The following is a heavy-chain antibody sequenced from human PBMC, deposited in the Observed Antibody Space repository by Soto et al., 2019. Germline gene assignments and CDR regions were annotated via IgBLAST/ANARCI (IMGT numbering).Heavy chain of an antibody. CDR2: INAGNGNT. CDR1: GYTFTSYA. V-gene: IGHV1-3*01. CDR3: ARNPRSSPERDNWFDP. J-gene: IGHJ5*02. D-gene: IGHD6-13*01. Sequence: GASVKVSCKASGYTFTSYAMHWVRQAPGQRLEWMGWINAGNGNTKYSQKFQGRVTITRDTSASTAYMELSSLRSEDTAVYYCARNPRSSPERDNWFDPWGQGTLVTVSS.